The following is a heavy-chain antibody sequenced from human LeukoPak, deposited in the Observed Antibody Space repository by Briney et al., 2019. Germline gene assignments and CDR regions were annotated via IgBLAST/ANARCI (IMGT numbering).Heavy chain of an antibody. D-gene: IGHD2-15*01. Sequence: QPGGSLRLSCAASGXTFSNYEMNWVRQAPVKGLEWLLYISDSGSTIYYADSVKGRFTISRDNAENSLFLQMNSLRAEDTAVYYCARYCSGGSCYSAFDYWGQGTLVTVSS. CDR3: ARYCSGGSCYSAFDY. V-gene: IGHV3-48*03. J-gene: IGHJ4*02. CDR2: ISDSGSTI. CDR1: GXTFSNYE.